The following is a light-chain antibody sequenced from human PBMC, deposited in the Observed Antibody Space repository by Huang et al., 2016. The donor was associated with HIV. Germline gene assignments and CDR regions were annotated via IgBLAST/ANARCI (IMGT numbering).Light chain of an antibody. CDR1: QNINPN. J-gene: IGKJ1*01. CDR2: AAS. V-gene: IGKV3-15*01. CDR3: QQYNDWPRS. Sequence: EIVMTQSPGTLSVAPGERATLSCRASQNINPNLAWFQQKPGKAPRLLIYAASTRTADFPARFSGSGSRTEFTLTISSLQSEDIAVYYCQQYNDWPRSFGQGTKVEIK.